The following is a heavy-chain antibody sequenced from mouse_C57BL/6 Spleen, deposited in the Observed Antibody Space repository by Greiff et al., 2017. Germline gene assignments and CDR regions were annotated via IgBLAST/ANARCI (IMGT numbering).Heavy chain of an antibody. V-gene: IGHV1-50*01. D-gene: IGHD2-4*01. CDR1: GYTFTSYW. J-gene: IGHJ4*01. CDR3: ASNYDYGYYAMDY. Sequence: VQLQESGAELVKPGASVKLSCKASGYTFTSYWMQWVKQRPGQGLEWIGEIDPSDSYTTYNQKFKGKATLTVDTSSSTAYMQLSSLTSEDSAVYYCASNYDYGYYAMDYWGQGTSVTVSS. CDR2: IDPSDSYT.